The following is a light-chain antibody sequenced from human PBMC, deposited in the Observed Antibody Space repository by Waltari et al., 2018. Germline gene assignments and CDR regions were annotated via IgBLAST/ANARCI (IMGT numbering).Light chain of an antibody. CDR3: QQYDSLPRT. CDR2: EAS. Sequence: DIQTTQSPSSLSASVGDRVTITCQASQDIKKYLNWYQHKPGKAPKLLIHEASNLEAGVPSRFSGSGLGTSFTLTISSLQPDDIATYYCQQYDSLPRTFGPGTKVDI. J-gene: IGKJ3*01. V-gene: IGKV1-33*01. CDR1: QDIKKY.